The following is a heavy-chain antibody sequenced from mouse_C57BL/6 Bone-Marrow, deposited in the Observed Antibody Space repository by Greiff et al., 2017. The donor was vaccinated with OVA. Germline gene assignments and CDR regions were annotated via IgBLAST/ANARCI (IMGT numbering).Heavy chain of an antibody. J-gene: IGHJ3*01. D-gene: IGHD2-4*01. CDR3: ARHNYDYDVGWFAY. Sequence: EVKVVESGGGLVQPGGSLKLSCAASGFTFSDYYMYWVRQTPEKRLEWVAYISNGGGSTYYPDTVKGRFTISRDNAKNTLYLQMSRLKSEDTAMYYCARHNYDYDVGWFAYWGQGTLVTVSA. V-gene: IGHV5-12*01. CDR2: ISNGGGST. CDR1: GFTFSDYY.